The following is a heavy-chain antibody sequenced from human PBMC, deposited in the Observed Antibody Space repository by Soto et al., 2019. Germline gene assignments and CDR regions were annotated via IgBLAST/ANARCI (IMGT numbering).Heavy chain of an antibody. CDR1: GFTFSSYS. J-gene: IGHJ1*01. CDR2: ISSSSGYM. CDR3: ARDPSSRWAPDQYFQH. Sequence: GGSLRLSCAASGFTFSSYSMDWVRQAPGKGLEWVSSISSSSGYMYYADSVKGQFTISRDDAKNSLYLQMNSLRVEDTAVYYCARDPSSRWAPDQYFQHWGQGTLVTVPQ. V-gene: IGHV3-21*01.